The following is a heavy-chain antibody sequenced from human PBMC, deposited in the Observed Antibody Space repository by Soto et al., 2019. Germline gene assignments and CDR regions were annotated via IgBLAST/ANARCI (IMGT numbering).Heavy chain of an antibody. CDR2: INAGNGNT. J-gene: IGHJ6*02. D-gene: IGHD6-19*01. CDR1: VYTFTSYA. Sequence: ASVKVPCKASVYTFTSYAMHWVRQAPGQRLEWMGWINAGNGNTKYSQKFQGRVTITRDTSASTAYMELSSLRSEDTAVYYCAINRIAVAGSYGMDVWGQGTTVTVSS. CDR3: AINRIAVAGSYGMDV. V-gene: IGHV1-3*01.